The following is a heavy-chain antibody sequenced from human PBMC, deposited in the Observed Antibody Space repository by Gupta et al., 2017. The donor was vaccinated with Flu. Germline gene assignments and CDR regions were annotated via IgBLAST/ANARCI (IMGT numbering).Heavy chain of an antibody. CDR1: GSISTRTYY. CDR3: ARMVIEMVRWYVLDV. J-gene: IGHJ6*02. Sequence: GSISTRTYYGGCIRQSPGKGLEWIEIVSSTVMTYDNPSLKSRLTISIDTSKNQFSLTLTYGTHEDTAVEDCARMVIEMVRWYVLDVWGPGPTV. V-gene: IGHV4-39*01. CDR2: VSSTVMT. D-gene: IGHD6-13*01.